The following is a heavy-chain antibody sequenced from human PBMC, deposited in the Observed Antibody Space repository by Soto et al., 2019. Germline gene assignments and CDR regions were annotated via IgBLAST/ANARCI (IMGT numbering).Heavy chain of an antibody. CDR2: ISSSSSVI. V-gene: IGHV3-48*01. CDR1: GFXXXDXA. D-gene: IGHD7-27*01. J-gene: IGHJ6*03. Sequence: EVQLVESGGGLVQPGGSLXXSCAXSGFXXXDXAMNXVRQAPGKGLEWVSYISSSSSVIDYADSVKGRFTVSRDNARNSLYLQMNSLRAEDTAVYYCARDLSWGSNWYYYMDVWGKGTTVTVS. CDR3: ARDLSWGSNWYYYMDV.